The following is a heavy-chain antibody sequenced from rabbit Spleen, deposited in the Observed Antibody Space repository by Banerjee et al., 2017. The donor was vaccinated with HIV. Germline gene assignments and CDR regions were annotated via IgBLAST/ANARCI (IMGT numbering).Heavy chain of an antibody. CDR3: ARSNVVGASNYVNVTDLHL. CDR2: IYVGSGWGT. Sequence: QEQLVEYGGDLVQPEGSLTLTCKASGLYFSSSYWICWVRQAPGKGLEWIACIYVGSGWGTKYASWAKVRISFSKPPSTPVTLQMTSLAASDMATYFCARSNVVGASNYVNVTDLHLWGPGSLVTVS. CDR1: GLYFSSSYW. D-gene: IGHD8-1*01. J-gene: IGHJ4*01. V-gene: IGHV1S45*01.